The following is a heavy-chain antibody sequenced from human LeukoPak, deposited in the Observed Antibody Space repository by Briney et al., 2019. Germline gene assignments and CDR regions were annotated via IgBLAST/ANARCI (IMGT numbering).Heavy chain of an antibody. Sequence: GGSLRLSCAPSGFTFSNAWMTWVRQAPGKGLEWVGRIKSKADGGTTDYAAPVKGRFTISRDDSKSTVYLRMNSLRTEDTAVYYCTAVRWSGSFDYWGQGTLVTVSS. V-gene: IGHV3-15*01. CDR1: GFTFSNAW. CDR2: IKSKADGGTT. J-gene: IGHJ4*02. CDR3: TAVRWSGSFDY. D-gene: IGHD1-26*01.